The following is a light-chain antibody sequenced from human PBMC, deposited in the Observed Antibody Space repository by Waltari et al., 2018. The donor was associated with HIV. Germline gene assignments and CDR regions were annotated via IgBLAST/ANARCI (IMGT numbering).Light chain of an antibody. Sequence: FMLTQPHSVSESPWNTVTISCTRSSCSIASNYVQWNQQRPGSSPTPVIYEDKQRPSGVAARFSGSIDSSSNSASLTISGLKTEDEADYYCQSYDSSNPVVFGGGTKLTVL. J-gene: IGLJ2*01. CDR1: SCSIASNY. CDR3: QSYDSSNPVV. CDR2: EDK. V-gene: IGLV6-57*01.